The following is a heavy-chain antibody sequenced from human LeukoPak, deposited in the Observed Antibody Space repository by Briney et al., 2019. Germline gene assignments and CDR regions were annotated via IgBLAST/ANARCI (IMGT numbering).Heavy chain of an antibody. D-gene: IGHD3-22*01. Sequence: PSETLSLTCTVSGGSISSSGYYWGWIRQPPGKGLEWIGSIYYSGSTYYNPSLKSRVTISVDTSKNQFSLKLSSVTAADTAVYYCARSRRNSSGFYVDYWGQGTLVTVSS. CDR3: ARSRRNSSGFYVDY. V-gene: IGHV4-39*07. J-gene: IGHJ4*02. CDR2: IYYSGST. CDR1: GGSISSSGYY.